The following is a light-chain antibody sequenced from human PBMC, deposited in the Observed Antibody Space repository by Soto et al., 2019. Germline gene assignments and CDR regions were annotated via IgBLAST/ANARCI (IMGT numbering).Light chain of an antibody. V-gene: IGLV1-44*01. Sequence: QSVLTQPPSASGTPGQRVTISCSGSSSNIGSNNVNWYQQLPGTAPKLLIYSNNQRPSGVPDRFSGSKSGTSASLAISGLQSEDEADYYCAAWDDSLSGSWVFGGGTKLTVL. CDR3: AAWDDSLSGSWV. CDR2: SNN. CDR1: SSNIGSNN. J-gene: IGLJ3*02.